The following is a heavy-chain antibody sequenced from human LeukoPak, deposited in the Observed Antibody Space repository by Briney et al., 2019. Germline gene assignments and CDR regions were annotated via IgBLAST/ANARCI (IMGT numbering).Heavy chain of an antibody. CDR2: IYTSGST. J-gene: IGHJ5*02. CDR3: ARDRIDYDFWSGYAYNWFDP. Sequence: SQTLSLTCTVSGGSISSGGYYWSWIRQPAGKGLEWIGRIYTSGSTNYNPSLKSRVTISVDTSKNQFSLKLSSVTAADTAVYYCARDRIDYDFWSGYAYNWFDPWGQGTLVTVSS. D-gene: IGHD3-3*01. CDR1: GGSISSGGYY. V-gene: IGHV4-61*02.